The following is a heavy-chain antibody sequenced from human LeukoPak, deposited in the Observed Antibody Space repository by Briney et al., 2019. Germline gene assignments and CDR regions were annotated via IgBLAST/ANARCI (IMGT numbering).Heavy chain of an antibody. Sequence: GGSLRLSCAASGFTFSNYAMTWVRQAPGKGLEWVSTISGTGGFTTSTYYADSVKGRFTISRDNSKNTLYLQMNSLRAEDTAVYYCAKDLSYDFWSGYSLDYWGQGTLVTVSS. CDR1: GFTFSNYA. J-gene: IGHJ4*02. D-gene: IGHD3-3*01. CDR2: ISGTGGFTTST. V-gene: IGHV3-23*01. CDR3: AKDLSYDFWSGYSLDY.